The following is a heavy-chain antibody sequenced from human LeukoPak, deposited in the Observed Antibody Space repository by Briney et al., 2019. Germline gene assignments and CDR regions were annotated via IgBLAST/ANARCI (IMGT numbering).Heavy chain of an antibody. V-gene: IGHV3-23*01. CDR1: GFTFSSYA. J-gene: IGHJ4*02. CDR3: AKGGYFDWLTNPDFDY. D-gene: IGHD3-9*01. Sequence: GSLRLSCAASGFTFSSYAMSWVRQAPGKGLEWVSAISGSGGSTYYADSVKGRFTISRDNSKNTLYLQMNSLRAEDTAVYYCAKGGYFDWLTNPDFDYWGQGTLVTVSS. CDR2: ISGSGGST.